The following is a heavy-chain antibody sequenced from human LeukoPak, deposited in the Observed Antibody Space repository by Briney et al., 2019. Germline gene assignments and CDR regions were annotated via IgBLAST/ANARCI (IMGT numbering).Heavy chain of an antibody. CDR3: ARSMTTDRPYYYYGMDV. CDR2: INHSGST. J-gene: IGHJ6*02. Sequence: SETLSLTCAVYGGSFSGYYWSWIRQPPGKGLEWIGEINHSGSTNYNPSLKSRVTISVDTSKNQFSLKPSSVTAADTAVYYCARSMTTDRPYYYYGMDVWGQGTTVTVSS. D-gene: IGHD4-17*01. V-gene: IGHV4-34*01. CDR1: GGSFSGYY.